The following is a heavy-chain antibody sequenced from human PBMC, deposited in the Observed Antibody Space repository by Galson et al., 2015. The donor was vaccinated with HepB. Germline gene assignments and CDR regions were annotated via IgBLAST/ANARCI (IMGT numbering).Heavy chain of an antibody. CDR3: AREDQSSGRAGTFDI. CDR2: ISHDETSK. D-gene: IGHD6-19*01. J-gene: IGHJ3*02. CDR1: GFTLTNSI. Sequence: SLRLSCAASGFTLTNSIIHWVRQAPGKGLEWVSLISHDETSKMYTDSVKGRFTISRDISKNTLYLQMDSLRPEDTALYYCAREDQSSGRAGTFDIWGQGTMVTVSS. V-gene: IGHV3-30-3*01.